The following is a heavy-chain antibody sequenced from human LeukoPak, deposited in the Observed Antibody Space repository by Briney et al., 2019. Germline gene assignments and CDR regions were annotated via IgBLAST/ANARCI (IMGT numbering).Heavy chain of an antibody. J-gene: IGHJ3*02. CDR2: IKPDGGEK. Sequence: GGSRRLSCVASGFTFTTSWMSWVRQTPGKGLEWVANIKPDGGEKHYVDSVKGRFTISRDNAGSSLYLQMSSLGGDDTALYYCARGVWSSLNAFDIWAQGTMVTVSS. V-gene: IGHV3-7*01. CDR1: GFTFTTSW. CDR3: ARGVWSSLNAFDI. D-gene: IGHD2-21*02.